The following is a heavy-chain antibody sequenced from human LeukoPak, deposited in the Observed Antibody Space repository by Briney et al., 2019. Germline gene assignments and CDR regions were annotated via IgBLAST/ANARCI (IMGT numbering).Heavy chain of an antibody. CDR1: GFTFSSYA. Sequence: GGSLRLSCAASGFTFSSYAMSWVRQAPGKGLEWVSAISGSGGSTYYADSVKGRFTISRDNSKNTLYLRMNSLRAEDTAVYYCARGNWNDVSPFDYWGQGTLVTVSS. CDR2: ISGSGGST. CDR3: ARGNWNDVSPFDY. V-gene: IGHV3-23*01. D-gene: IGHD1-1*01. J-gene: IGHJ4*02.